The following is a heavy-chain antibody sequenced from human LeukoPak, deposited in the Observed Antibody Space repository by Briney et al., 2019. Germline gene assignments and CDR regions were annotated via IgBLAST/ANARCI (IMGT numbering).Heavy chain of an antibody. CDR3: ARFTPYCTDGVCYTFDY. D-gene: IGHD2-8*01. V-gene: IGHV2-70*11. CDR2: IDWDDDK. J-gene: IGHJ4*02. Sequence: SGPTLVNPTQTLTLTCTFSGFSLSTSGVCVSWIRQPPGKALEWLARIDWDDDKYYSTSLKTRLTISKDTSKNQVVLTMTNMDPVDTATYYCARFTPYCTDGVCYTFDYWGQGTLVTVSS. CDR1: GFSLSTSGVC.